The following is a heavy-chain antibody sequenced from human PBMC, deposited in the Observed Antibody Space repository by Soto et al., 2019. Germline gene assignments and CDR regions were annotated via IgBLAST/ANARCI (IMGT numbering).Heavy chain of an antibody. Sequence: QVQLVESGGGVVQPGRYLGLSCAASGCTFSSYNMLWVRQAPGKGLEWVAVISYDGSNEHYADSVKGRFTISRDNSKNTLYLQMNSLRAEDTAVYYCAGSYCSSTGCYYYYGVDVWGQGTTVTVSS. CDR3: AGSYCSSTGCYYYYGVDV. CDR1: GCTFSSYN. V-gene: IGHV3-30-3*01. D-gene: IGHD2-2*01. J-gene: IGHJ6*02. CDR2: ISYDGSNE.